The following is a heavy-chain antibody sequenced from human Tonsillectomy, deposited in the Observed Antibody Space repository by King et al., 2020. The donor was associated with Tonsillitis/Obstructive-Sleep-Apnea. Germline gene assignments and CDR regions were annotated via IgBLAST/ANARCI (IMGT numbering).Heavy chain of an antibody. CDR1: GFTFSSYD. CDR2: IGTAGDT. J-gene: IGHJ4*02. V-gene: IGHV3-13*04. CDR3: AREDGDYGFDF. Sequence: VQLVESGGGLVQPGGSLRLSCAASGFTFSSYDMHWVRQATGKGLEWVSAIGTAGDTYYPGSVKGRFTISRENAKNSLYLQMNSLRAGDTAVYYCAREDGDYGFDFWGRGTLVTVSS. D-gene: IGHD4-17*01.